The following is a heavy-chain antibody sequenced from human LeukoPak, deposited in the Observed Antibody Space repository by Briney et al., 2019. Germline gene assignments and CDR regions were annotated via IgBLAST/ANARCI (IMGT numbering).Heavy chain of an antibody. CDR2: IIPIFGTA. CDR3: ARVRDGYNYEAY. J-gene: IGHJ4*02. CDR1: GYTFTSYD. Sequence: SVKVSCKASGYTFTSYDINWVRQATGQGLEWMGRIIPIFGTANYAQKFQGRVTITADKSTSTAYMELSSLRSEDTAVYYCARVRDGYNYEAYWGQGTLVTVSS. D-gene: IGHD5-24*01. V-gene: IGHV1-69*06.